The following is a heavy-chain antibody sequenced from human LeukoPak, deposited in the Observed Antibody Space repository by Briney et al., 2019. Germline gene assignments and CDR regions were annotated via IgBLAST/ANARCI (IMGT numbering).Heavy chain of an antibody. Sequence: GGSLRLSCAASGFTFSNYAMSWVRQAPGKGLEWVSSISGSGGGTYNADSVKGRFTISRDNSKNPLYLQMTSLRADDTAVYYCAKLTQHIVMVTAIPDSWGQGTLVTVSS. V-gene: IGHV3-23*01. CDR2: ISGSGGGT. CDR3: AKLTQHIVMVTAIPDS. CDR1: GFTFSNYA. J-gene: IGHJ4*02. D-gene: IGHD2-21*02.